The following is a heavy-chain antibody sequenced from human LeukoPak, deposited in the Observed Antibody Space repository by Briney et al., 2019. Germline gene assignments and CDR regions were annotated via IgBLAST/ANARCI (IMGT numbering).Heavy chain of an antibody. D-gene: IGHD1-26*01. Sequence: SVKVSCKAAAGTFIRCCISWGRHHPGQGRELMGRIIPILGITNYEQKFQGRVTITADKCTSTAYIELSSLRSEDTAVYYCAREGQDRRRDTGSYFDYWGQGTLVTVSS. CDR2: IIPILGIT. J-gene: IGHJ4*02. CDR1: AGTFIRCC. V-gene: IGHV1-69*04. CDR3: AREGQDRRRDTGSYFDY.